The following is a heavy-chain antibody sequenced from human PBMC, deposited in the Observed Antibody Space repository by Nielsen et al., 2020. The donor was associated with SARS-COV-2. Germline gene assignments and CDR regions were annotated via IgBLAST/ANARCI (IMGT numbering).Heavy chain of an antibody. CDR1: GYNFATYW. CDR2: VYPGDSDT. J-gene: IGHJ6*02. V-gene: IGHV5-51*01. D-gene: IGHD6-13*01. CDR3: ARLQSSTGGGMDV. Sequence: GGSLRLSCQGSGYNFATYWIAWVRQMPGKGLEWMGVVYPGDSDTRYSPSFQGQVIISFDKSITTAYLQWNSLQASDSAMYYCARLQSSTGGGMDVWGQGTAVTASS.